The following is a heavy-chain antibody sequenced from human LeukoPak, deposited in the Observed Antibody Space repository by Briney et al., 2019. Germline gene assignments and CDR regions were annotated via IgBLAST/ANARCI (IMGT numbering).Heavy chain of an antibody. CDR3: ARRRVRLLLAAAGTGNWFDP. D-gene: IGHD6-13*01. Sequence: SETLSLTCAVYGGSFSGYYWSWIRQPPGKGLEWIGEINHSGSTNYNPSLKSRVTISADTSKNQFSLKLSSVTAADTAVYYCARRRVRLLLAAAGTGNWFDPWGQGTLVTVSS. CDR1: GGSFSGYY. CDR2: INHSGST. V-gene: IGHV4-34*01. J-gene: IGHJ5*02.